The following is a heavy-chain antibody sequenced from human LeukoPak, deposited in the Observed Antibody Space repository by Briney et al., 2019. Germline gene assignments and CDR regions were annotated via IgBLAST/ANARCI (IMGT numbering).Heavy chain of an antibody. Sequence: GGSLRLSCEPSGFTFRRNWMSWVRHAPGEGGEWVANIKTEGRQKFYVHSVKGRFTLSRDNTKSTLYLEMNSLGAEDTDMYYCAKLLGTVTTYDYWGQGIRVTVSS. J-gene: IGHJ4*02. V-gene: IGHV3-7*01. CDR3: AKLLGTVTTYDY. CDR1: GFTFRRNW. CDR2: IKTEGRQK. D-gene: IGHD2/OR15-2a*01.